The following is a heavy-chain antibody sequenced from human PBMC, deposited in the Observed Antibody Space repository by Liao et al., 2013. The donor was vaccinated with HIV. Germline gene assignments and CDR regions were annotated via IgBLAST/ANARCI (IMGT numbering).Heavy chain of an antibody. CDR2: IYPSGST. Sequence: QVQLQESGPGLVKPSQTLSLTCTVSGGSISRGSYYWNWVRRPAGKGLEWIGRIYPSGSTNYNPSLKSRVTISVDTSKNQFSLRLSSVTAADTAVYYCARPSPYWYFDLWGRWHPGHCLL. CDR1: GGSISRGSYY. V-gene: IGHV4-61*02. CDR3: ARPSPYWYFDL. J-gene: IGHJ2*01.